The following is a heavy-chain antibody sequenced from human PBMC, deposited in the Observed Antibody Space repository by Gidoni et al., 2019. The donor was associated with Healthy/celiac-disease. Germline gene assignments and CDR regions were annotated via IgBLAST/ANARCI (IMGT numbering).Heavy chain of an antibody. CDR2: ISAYNGNT. Sequence: QVQLLQSGSEVKKPAASVKVSCKASGYTFTSYVISWVRQAPGQGLEWMGWISAYNGNTNYAQKLQGRVTMTTDTSTSTAYMELRSLRSDDTAVYYCAAHTGCSGGSCYSDAFDIWGQGTMVTVSS. CDR1: GYTFTSYV. V-gene: IGHV1-18*01. D-gene: IGHD2-15*01. CDR3: AAHTGCSGGSCYSDAFDI. J-gene: IGHJ3*02.